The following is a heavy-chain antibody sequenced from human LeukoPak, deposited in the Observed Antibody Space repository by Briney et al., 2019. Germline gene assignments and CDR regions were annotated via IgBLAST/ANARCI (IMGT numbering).Heavy chain of an antibody. J-gene: IGHJ4*02. CDR3: ARAPPGLTFGPGDY. Sequence: GASVKVSCKASGYSFTIYGMTWVRQAPGQGLVWMGWISGYDGYAKYAENLQGRVTLTIDTSTTTAYMEMRSLGSDDTAVYSCARAPPGLTFGPGDYWGQGSLVIVSS. D-gene: IGHD1-14*01. CDR1: GYSFTIYG. CDR2: ISGYDGYA. V-gene: IGHV1-18*01.